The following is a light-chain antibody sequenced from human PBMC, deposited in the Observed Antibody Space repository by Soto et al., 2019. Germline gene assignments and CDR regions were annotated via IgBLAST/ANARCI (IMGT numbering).Light chain of an antibody. Sequence: DIPMTQSPSTLSASVGDRVTITCRASQSISSSLAWYQQKPGKAPKLLIYKASSLESGVPSRFSGSGSGTEFTLTINSVQPDDFANYYCQQYNSYWTFGQGTKVEIK. V-gene: IGKV1-5*03. CDR1: QSISSS. J-gene: IGKJ1*01. CDR2: KAS. CDR3: QQYNSYWT.